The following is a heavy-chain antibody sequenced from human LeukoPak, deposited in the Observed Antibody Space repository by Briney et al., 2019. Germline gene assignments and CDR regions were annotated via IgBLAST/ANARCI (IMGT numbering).Heavy chain of an antibody. Sequence: PGGSLRLSCAASGFTFSSYSMNWVRQAPGKGLEWVSAISGSGGSTYYADSVKGRFTISRDNSKNTLYLQMNSLRAEDTAVYYCAKDRVSVYYYDSSGYYYFDYWGQGTLVTVSS. CDR2: ISGSGGST. CDR1: GFTFSSYS. CDR3: AKDRVSVYYYDSSGYYYFDY. D-gene: IGHD3-22*01. J-gene: IGHJ4*02. V-gene: IGHV3-23*01.